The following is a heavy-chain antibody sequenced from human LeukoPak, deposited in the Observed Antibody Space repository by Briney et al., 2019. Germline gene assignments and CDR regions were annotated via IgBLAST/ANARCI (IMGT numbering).Heavy chain of an antibody. Sequence: PSEPLSLTCTVSGGSISSYYWSWIRQPAGKGLEWIGRIYTSGSTNYNPSLKSRVTMSVDTSKNQFSLKLSSVTAADTAVYYCARDSGFLEWLANYYYYGMDVWGQGTTVTVSS. V-gene: IGHV4-4*07. CDR1: GGSISSYY. J-gene: IGHJ6*02. D-gene: IGHD3-3*01. CDR3: ARDSGFLEWLANYYYYGMDV. CDR2: IYTSGST.